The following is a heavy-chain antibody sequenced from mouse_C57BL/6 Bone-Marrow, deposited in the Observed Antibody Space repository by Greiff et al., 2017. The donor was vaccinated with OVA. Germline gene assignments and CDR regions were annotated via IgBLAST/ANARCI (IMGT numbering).Heavy chain of an antibody. V-gene: IGHV1-18*01. CDR1: GYTFTDYN. J-gene: IGHJ3*01. CDR3: ARGGSSYRFAY. D-gene: IGHD1-1*01. Sequence: EVQLQQSGPELVKPGASVKITCKASGYTFTDYNMDWVKQSHGKSLEWIGDINPNNGGTIYNQKFKGKATLTVDKSSSTAYMELRSLTSEDTAVYYCARGGSSYRFAYWGQGTLVTVSA. CDR2: INPNNGGT.